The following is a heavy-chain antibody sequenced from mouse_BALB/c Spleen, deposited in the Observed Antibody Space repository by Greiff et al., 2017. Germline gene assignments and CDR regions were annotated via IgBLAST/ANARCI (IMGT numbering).Heavy chain of an antibody. CDR3: ATPRQRGLRGYYAMDY. CDR1: GFSFTSYG. CDR2: IWSGGST. Sequence: QVQLQQSGPGLVQPSQSLSITCTVSGFSFTSYGVHWVRQSPGKGLEWLGVIWSGGSTDYNAAFISRLCISKDNSKSKVFFKMNSLQDTDTAIYYCATPRQRGLRGYYAMDYWGQGTSVTVSS. D-gene: IGHD3-2*01. V-gene: IGHV2-2*02. J-gene: IGHJ4*01.